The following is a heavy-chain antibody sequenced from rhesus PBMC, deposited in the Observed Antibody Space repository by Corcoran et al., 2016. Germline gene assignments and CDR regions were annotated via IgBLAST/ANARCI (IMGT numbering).Heavy chain of an antibody. J-gene: IGHJ4*01. CDR3: TARDFDY. CDR2: IYGISGST. Sequence: QVQLQESGPGVVKPSESLSLTGAVSGGPISRGYWWMWVRQSPGKGLEWIGGIYGISGSTEYNPSLKSRVTISIDTSKKHFSLNLRSVTDADTAVYYCTARDFDYRGQGVLVTVSS. CDR1: GGPISRGYW. V-gene: IGHV4-93*02.